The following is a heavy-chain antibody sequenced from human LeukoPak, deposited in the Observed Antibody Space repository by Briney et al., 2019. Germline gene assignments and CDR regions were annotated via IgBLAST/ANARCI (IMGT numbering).Heavy chain of an antibody. CDR2: ITGSGGNT. J-gene: IGHJ6*02. D-gene: IGHD6-13*01. V-gene: IGHV3-23*01. Sequence: GGSLRLSCAASGFIFSSYSMSWIRQAPGMGLEWVSVITGSGGNTYYADSVKGRFTISKDNSKNTVYLQMSSLRVDDTAVYYCAKAASSSWPSYYYGMDVWGQGTTVTVSS. CDR3: AKAASSSWPSYYYGMDV. CDR1: GFIFSSYS.